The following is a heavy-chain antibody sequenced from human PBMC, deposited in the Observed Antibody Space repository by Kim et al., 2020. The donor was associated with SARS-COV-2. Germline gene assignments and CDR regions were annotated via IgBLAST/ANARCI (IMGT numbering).Heavy chain of an antibody. J-gene: IGHJ4*02. D-gene: IGHD1-26*01. V-gene: IGHV1-18*04. CDR3: ARDRVRSDRLQNYYSGSYYGGCIWDY. CDR1: GYTFTSYG. Sequence: ASVKVSCKASGYTFTSYGISWVRQAPGQGLEWMGWISAYNGNTNYAQKLQGRVTMTTDTSTSTAYMELRSLRSDDTAVYYCARDRVRSDRLQNYYSGSYYGGCIWDYWGQGTLVTVSS. CDR2: ISAYNGNT.